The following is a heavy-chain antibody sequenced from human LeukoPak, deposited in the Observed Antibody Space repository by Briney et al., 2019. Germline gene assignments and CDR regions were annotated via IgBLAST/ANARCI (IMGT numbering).Heavy chain of an antibody. CDR3: ARRTTVTTLFDY. D-gene: IGHD4-17*01. Sequence: VASVKVSCKASGYTFTGYYMHWVRQAPGQGLEWMGWINPNSGGTNYAQKFQGRVTMTRDTSISTAYMELSRLRSDDTAVYYCARRTTVTTLFDYWGQGTLVTVSS. CDR1: GYTFTGYY. J-gene: IGHJ4*02. V-gene: IGHV1-2*02. CDR2: INPNSGGT.